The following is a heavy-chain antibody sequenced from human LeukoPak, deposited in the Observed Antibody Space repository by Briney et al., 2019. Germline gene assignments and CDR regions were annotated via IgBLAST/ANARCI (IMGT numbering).Heavy chain of an antibody. CDR3: ARSQYHLDP. CDR1: GGSISSSTYY. V-gene: IGHV4-39*01. CDR2: IYYSGNT. D-gene: IGHD4-11*01. Sequence: SETLSLTCSVSGGSISSSTYYWGWIRQPPGKGLEWIGSIYYSGNTYYNPSLKSRVTIYEDTSKNQFSLKLNSVTAADTAVYYCARSQYHLDPWGQGTLVTVSS. J-gene: IGHJ5*02.